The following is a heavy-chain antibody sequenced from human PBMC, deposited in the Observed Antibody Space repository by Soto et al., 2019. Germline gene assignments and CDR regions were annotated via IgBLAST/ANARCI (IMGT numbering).Heavy chain of an antibody. CDR3: ARERGGYGLFDS. CDR1: GGSISNAAYS. D-gene: IGHD5-18*01. V-gene: IGHV4-30-2*01. Sequence: QLQLQESGSGLVTPSHTLSLTCTVSGGSISNAAYSWSWIRQPPGKGLEWIGYIYPSGMPFYNPSLRSRVTISLDRSNDQFSLNLKSVTAADTAAYYCARERGGYGLFDSWGQGTLVTVSS. CDR2: IYPSGMP. J-gene: IGHJ4*02.